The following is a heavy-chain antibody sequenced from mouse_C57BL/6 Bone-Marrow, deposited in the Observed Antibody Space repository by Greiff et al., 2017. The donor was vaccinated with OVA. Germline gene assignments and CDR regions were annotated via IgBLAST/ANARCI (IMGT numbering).Heavy chain of an antibody. V-gene: IGHV10-3*01. J-gene: IGHJ1*03. CDR1: GFTFNTYA. D-gene: IGHD1-1*01. Sequence: EVQLVESGGGLVQPKGSLKLSCAASGFTFNTYAMHWVRQAPGKGLEWVARIRSKSSNYATYYADSVKDRFTISRDDSQSMLYLQMNNLKTEDTAMYYCVRARGYYGIRGYFDVWGTGTTVTVSS. CDR2: IRSKSSNYAT. CDR3: VRARGYYGIRGYFDV.